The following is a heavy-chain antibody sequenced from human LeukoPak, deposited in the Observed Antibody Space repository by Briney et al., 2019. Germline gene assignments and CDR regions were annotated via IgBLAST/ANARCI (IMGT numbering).Heavy chain of an antibody. CDR3: ARSCTPEMATIFGCESYYYGMDV. J-gene: IGHJ6*02. D-gene: IGHD5-24*01. CDR1: GFTFSSYA. CDR2: ISYDGSNK. Sequence: GGSLRLSCAASGFTFSSYAMHWVRQAPGKGLEWVAVISYDGSNKYYADSVKGRFTISRDNSKNTLYLQMNSLRAEDTAVYYCARSCTPEMATIFGCESYYYGMDVWGQGTTVTVSS. V-gene: IGHV3-30-3*01.